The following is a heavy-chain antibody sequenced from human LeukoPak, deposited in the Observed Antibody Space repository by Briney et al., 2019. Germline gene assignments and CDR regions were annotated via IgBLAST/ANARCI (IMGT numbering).Heavy chain of an antibody. Sequence: GASVRVSCKASGYTFNGYYKHWVRQAPGQGLEWMGWINPNSGGTNYAQKFQGRVTMTRDTSISTAYMELSRLRSDDTAVYYCARGPDATNYYFDYWGQGTLVTVSS. V-gene: IGHV1-2*02. CDR3: ARGPDATNYYFDY. CDR2: INPNSGGT. CDR1: GYTFNGYY. J-gene: IGHJ4*02. D-gene: IGHD1-14*01.